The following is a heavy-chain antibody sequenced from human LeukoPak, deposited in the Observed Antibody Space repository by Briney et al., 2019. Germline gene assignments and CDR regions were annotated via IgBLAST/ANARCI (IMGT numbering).Heavy chain of an antibody. Sequence: PGGSLRLSCAASGFTFSSYSMNWVRQAPGKGLEWVSSISCSSNYIYYADSVKGRFTISRDNAKNSLYLQMNSLRAEDTAVYYCAELGITMIGGVWGKGTTVTISS. D-gene: IGHD3-10*02. CDR2: ISCSSNYI. V-gene: IGHV3-21*01. CDR1: GFTFSSYS. J-gene: IGHJ6*04. CDR3: AELGITMIGGV.